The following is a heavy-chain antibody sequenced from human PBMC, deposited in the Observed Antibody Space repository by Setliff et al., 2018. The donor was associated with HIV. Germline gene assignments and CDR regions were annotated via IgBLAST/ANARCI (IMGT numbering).Heavy chain of an antibody. Sequence: GGSLRLSCRASGFTFGDYAMSWFRQAPGKGLEWVSAISGSGGSTYYADSVKGRFTISRDNSKNTLYLQMNSLRAEDTAVYYCAKDPRAAVATICDYWGQGTLVTVSS. D-gene: IGHD5-12*01. CDR3: AKDPRAAVATICDY. V-gene: IGHV3-23*01. CDR1: GFTFGDYA. J-gene: IGHJ4*02. CDR2: ISGSGGST.